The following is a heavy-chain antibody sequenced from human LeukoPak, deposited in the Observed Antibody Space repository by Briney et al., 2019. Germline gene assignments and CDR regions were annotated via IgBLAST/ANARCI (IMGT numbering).Heavy chain of an antibody. J-gene: IGHJ4*02. Sequence: GESLKISCKGSGYSFTSYWIGWVRQMPGKGLEWMGIIYPGDSDTRYSPSFQGQVTISADKSISTAYLQWSSLKAPDTAMYYCTRQEGYSYGYEGYWGQGTLVTVSS. D-gene: IGHD5-18*01. V-gene: IGHV5-51*01. CDR1: GYSFTSYW. CDR3: TRQEGYSYGYEGY. CDR2: IYPGDSDT.